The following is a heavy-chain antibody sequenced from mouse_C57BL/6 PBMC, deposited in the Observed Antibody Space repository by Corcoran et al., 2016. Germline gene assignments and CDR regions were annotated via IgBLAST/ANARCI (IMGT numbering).Heavy chain of an antibody. V-gene: IGHV3-6*01. CDR3: ARDVSNYYFDY. CDR1: GYSITSGYY. D-gene: IGHD2-5*01. J-gene: IGHJ2*01. Sequence: DVQLQESGPGLVKPSQSLSLTCSVTGYSITSGYYWNWIRQFPGNKLEWMGYISYDGSNNYNPSLKNRISITRDTSKNQFFLKLNSVTTEDTATYYCARDVSNYYFDYWGQGTTLTVSS. CDR2: ISYDGSN.